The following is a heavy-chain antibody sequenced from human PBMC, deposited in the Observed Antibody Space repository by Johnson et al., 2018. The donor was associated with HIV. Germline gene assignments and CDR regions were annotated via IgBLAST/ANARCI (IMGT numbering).Heavy chain of an antibody. CDR1: GFTFNDYG. Sequence: MQLVESGGGLVQPGGSLRLSCAASGFTFNDYGMSWVRQAPGKGLEWVSVIYSGGSTYYADSVKGRFTISRDNSKNQLYLQMNSLRAEDTAVYYCARSLAAAGLYDAFDIWGQGTMVTVSS. CDR3: ARSLAAAGLYDAFDI. V-gene: IGHV3-66*01. D-gene: IGHD6-13*01. J-gene: IGHJ3*02. CDR2: IYSGGST.